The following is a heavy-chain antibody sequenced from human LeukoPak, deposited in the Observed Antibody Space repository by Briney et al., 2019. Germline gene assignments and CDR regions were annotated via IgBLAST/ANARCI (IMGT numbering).Heavy chain of an antibody. V-gene: IGHV3-48*01. CDR3: AELGITMIGGV. Sequence: GGSLRLSCAASGFTFSSYNMNWVRQAPGKGLEWVSYISSFSGTIYYADSVKGRFTISRDNAKNSLYLQMNSLRAEDTAVYYCAELGITMIGGVWGKGTTVTISS. J-gene: IGHJ6*04. CDR2: ISSFSGTI. CDR1: GFTFSSYN. D-gene: IGHD3-10*02.